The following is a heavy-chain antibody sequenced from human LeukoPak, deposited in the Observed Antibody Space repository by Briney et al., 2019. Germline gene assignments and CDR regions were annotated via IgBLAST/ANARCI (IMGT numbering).Heavy chain of an antibody. J-gene: IGHJ6*04. CDR2: IYTSGST. Sequence: PSETLSLTCTVSGGSISSYYWSWIRQPAGKGLEWIGRIYTSGSTNYNPSLKSRVTMSVDTSKNQFSLKLGSVTAADTAVYYCARDGGTVDTAALDVWGKGTTVTVSS. CDR3: ARDGGTVDTAALDV. D-gene: IGHD5-18*01. V-gene: IGHV4-4*07. CDR1: GGSISSYY.